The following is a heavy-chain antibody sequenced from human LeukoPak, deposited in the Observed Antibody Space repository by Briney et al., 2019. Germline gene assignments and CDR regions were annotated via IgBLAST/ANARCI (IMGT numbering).Heavy chain of an antibody. CDR3: ARAATWVRYMDV. Sequence: GGSLRLSCAASGFTISDYSMSWIRQAPGKGLEWVSHISSGGTTIYYADSVKGRFTISRDNAKNSLYLQMNSLRAEDTAVYYCARAATWVRYMDVWGKGTTVTISS. CDR2: ISSGGTTI. V-gene: IGHV3-11*04. J-gene: IGHJ6*03. D-gene: IGHD1-1*01. CDR1: GFTISDYS.